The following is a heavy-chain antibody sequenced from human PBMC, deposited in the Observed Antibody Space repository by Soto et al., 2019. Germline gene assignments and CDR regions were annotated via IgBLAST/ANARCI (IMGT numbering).Heavy chain of an antibody. CDR3: ARTHDYYGSGSRTLYFDY. Sequence: QVQLQESGPGLVKPSETLSLTCTVSGGAISSFYWGWIRQPPGKGLEWIGYIYYSGSTNYNPSLKSRVTISVDTSKNQFSLKLSSVTAADTAVYYCARTHDYYGSGSRTLYFDYWGQGTLVTVSS. D-gene: IGHD3-10*01. CDR1: GGAISSFY. J-gene: IGHJ4*02. CDR2: IYYSGST. V-gene: IGHV4-59*01.